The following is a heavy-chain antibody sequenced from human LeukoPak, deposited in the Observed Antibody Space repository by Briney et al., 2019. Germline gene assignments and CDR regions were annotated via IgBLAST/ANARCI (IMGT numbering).Heavy chain of an antibody. Sequence: QAGGSLRLSCAASGFTFSSYAMHWVRQAPGKGLEWVAVISYDGSNKYYADSVKGRFTISRDNSKNTLYLQMNSLRAEDTAVYYCAGDERYQLLDYWGQGTLVTVSS. V-gene: IGHV3-30*04. CDR2: ISYDGSNK. CDR3: AGDERYQLLDY. CDR1: GFTFSSYA. J-gene: IGHJ4*02. D-gene: IGHD2-2*01.